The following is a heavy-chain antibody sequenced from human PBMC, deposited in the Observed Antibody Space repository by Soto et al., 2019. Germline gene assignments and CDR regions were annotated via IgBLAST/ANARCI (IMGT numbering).Heavy chain of an antibody. CDR1: GFTFSSYG. CDR3: AKDIVGATIGDYGMDV. V-gene: IGHV3-30*18. CDR2: ISYDGSNK. D-gene: IGHD1-26*01. J-gene: IGHJ6*02. Sequence: GGSLRLSCAASGFTFSSYGMHWVRQAPGKGLEWVAVISYDGSNKYYADSVKGRFTISRDNSKNTLYLQMNSLRAEDTAVYYCAKDIVGATIGDYGMDVWGQGTTVTVSS.